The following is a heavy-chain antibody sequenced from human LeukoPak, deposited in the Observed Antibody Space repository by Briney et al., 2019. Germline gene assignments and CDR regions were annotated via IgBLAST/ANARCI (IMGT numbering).Heavy chain of an antibody. D-gene: IGHD4-17*01. V-gene: IGHV3-23*01. J-gene: IGHJ6*02. Sequence: GGSLRLSCAASGFTFSSCAMSWVRRAPGKGLEWVSGISNSGGSTYHADSVKGRFTISRDNSKNTLYLQMHSLRAEDTAVYYCAKSRGQYGDYLFYYYGMDVWGQGTTVTVSS. CDR1: GFTFSSCA. CDR2: ISNSGGST. CDR3: AKSRGQYGDYLFYYYGMDV.